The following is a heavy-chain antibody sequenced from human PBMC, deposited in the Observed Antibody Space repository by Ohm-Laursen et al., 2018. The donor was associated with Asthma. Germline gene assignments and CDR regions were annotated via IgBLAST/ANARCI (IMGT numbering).Heavy chain of an antibody. CDR2: ISWNSGSI. D-gene: IGHD1-1*01. CDR1: GFTFDDYA. Sequence: SLRLSCSASGFTFDDYAMHWVRQAPGKGLEWVSGISWNSGSIGYADSVKGRFTISRDDAQNTVYLQMNSLRVDDTAVYYCARGNLEGLLWGQGTLVTVSS. CDR3: ARGNLEGLL. J-gene: IGHJ4*02. V-gene: IGHV3-9*01.